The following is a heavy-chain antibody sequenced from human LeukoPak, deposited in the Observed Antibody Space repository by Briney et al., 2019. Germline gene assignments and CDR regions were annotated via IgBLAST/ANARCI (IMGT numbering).Heavy chain of an antibody. CDR1: GFTFDDYG. CDR2: ISGSDDST. Sequence: GGSLRLSCAASGFTFDDYGMSWVRQAPGKGLEWVSAISGSDDSTYYAESVKGRFTISRDNSKNTLLLQMNSLRVEDTAVYYCAKFACTSTSCYNNFWGQGTLVTVSS. V-gene: IGHV3-23*01. J-gene: IGHJ1*01. D-gene: IGHD2-2*02. CDR3: AKFACTSTSCYNNF.